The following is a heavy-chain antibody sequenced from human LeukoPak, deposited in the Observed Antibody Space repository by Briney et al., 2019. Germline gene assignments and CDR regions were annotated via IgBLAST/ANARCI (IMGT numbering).Heavy chain of an antibody. J-gene: IGHJ4*02. D-gene: IGHD1-26*01. Sequence: PGGSLRLSCAASGFTFSSCGMHWVRQAPGKGLEWVAFIRYDGSNKYYADSVKGRFTISRDNSKNTLYLQMNSLRAEDTAVYYCAKAQGWELPYYFDYWGQGTLVTVSS. CDR3: AKAQGWELPYYFDY. CDR2: IRYDGSNK. CDR1: GFTFSSCG. V-gene: IGHV3-30*02.